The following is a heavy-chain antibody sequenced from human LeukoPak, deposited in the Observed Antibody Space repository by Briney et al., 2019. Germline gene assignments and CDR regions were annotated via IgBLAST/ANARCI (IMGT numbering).Heavy chain of an antibody. CDR1: GYTFTASY. D-gene: IGHD5-24*01. CDR3: ARVRDGYNWAFAY. V-gene: IGHV1-2*02. J-gene: IGHJ4*02. CDR2: INPNSGGT. Sequence: ASVKVSCKASGYTFTASYMRWVRLAPGQGLEWMGWINPNSGGTNYAQKFQGRVSMTRDPSISTAYMDLSSLSSDDTAVYYCARVRDGYNWAFAYWGQGTLVTVSS.